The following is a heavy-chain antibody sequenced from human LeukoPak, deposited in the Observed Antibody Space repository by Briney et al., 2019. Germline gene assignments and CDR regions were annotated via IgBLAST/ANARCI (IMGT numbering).Heavy chain of an antibody. CDR2: THSSGST. Sequence: SETLSLTCTVSGGSIRGYYWSWIRQPAGKGLKYIGRTHSSGSTYYNPSLKSRVTMSIDTSKNEFSLKLSSVTAADTAVYYCAARYCSSTSCHSNWFAPWGQGTLVTVYS. CDR1: GGSIRGYY. V-gene: IGHV4-4*07. CDR3: AARYCSSTSCHSNWFAP. J-gene: IGHJ5*02. D-gene: IGHD2-2*01.